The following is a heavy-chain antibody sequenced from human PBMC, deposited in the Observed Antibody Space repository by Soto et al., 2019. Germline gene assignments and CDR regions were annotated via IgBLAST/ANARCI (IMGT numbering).Heavy chain of an antibody. CDR3: ARVVGGGGHWFDP. V-gene: IGHV1-18*01. Sequence: QVQLVQSGAEVKKPGASVKVSCKASGYNFNSYTISWVRQAPGQGLERMGRISAYNGNTNYEQKLQARVTVTTDTSTSKAYMELRSLRSDDTAVYHCARVVGGGGHWFDPWGQGTVVTVSS. J-gene: IGHJ5*02. D-gene: IGHD1-26*01. CDR2: ISAYNGNT. CDR1: GYNFNSYT.